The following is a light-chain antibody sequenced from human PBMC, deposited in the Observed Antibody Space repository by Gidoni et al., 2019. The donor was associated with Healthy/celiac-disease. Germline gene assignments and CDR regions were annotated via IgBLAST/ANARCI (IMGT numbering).Light chain of an antibody. V-gene: IGKV1-39*01. CDR2: AAS. Sequence: SVGDRVTITCRASQSISSYLNWYQQKPGKAPKLLIYAASSLQSGVPSRFSGSGSGTDFTLTISSLQPEDFATYYCQQSYSTPLTFGGXTKVEIK. J-gene: IGKJ4*01. CDR1: QSISSY. CDR3: QQSYSTPLT.